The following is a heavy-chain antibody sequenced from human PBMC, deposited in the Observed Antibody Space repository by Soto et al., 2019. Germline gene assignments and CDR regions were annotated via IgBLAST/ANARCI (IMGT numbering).Heavy chain of an antibody. V-gene: IGHV1-2*04. J-gene: IGHJ6*02. CDR2: INPNSGGT. CDR3: ARGGSSLDYYYGMDV. Sequence: ASVKVSCKASGYTVTGYYMHWGRQAPGQGLEWMGWINPNSGGTNYAQKFQGWVTMTRDTSISTAYMELSRLRSDDTAVYYCARGGSSLDYYYGMDVWGQGTTVTVSS. CDR1: GYTVTGYY.